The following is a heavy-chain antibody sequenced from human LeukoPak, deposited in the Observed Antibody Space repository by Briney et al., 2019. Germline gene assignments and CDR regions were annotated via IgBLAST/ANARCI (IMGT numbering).Heavy chain of an antibody. J-gene: IGHJ4*02. D-gene: IGHD5-18*01. CDR3: AREKSRYKYGYNY. CDR2: ISAYNGNT. V-gene: IGHV1-18*01. CDR1: GYNFIIYD. Sequence: ASVKVSCKASGYNFIIYDINWVRQAPGQGVEWMGWISAYNGNTNYAQKLQGRVTMTTETSTSTAYMELRSLRSDDTAVYYCAREKSRYKYGYNYWGQGTLVTVSS.